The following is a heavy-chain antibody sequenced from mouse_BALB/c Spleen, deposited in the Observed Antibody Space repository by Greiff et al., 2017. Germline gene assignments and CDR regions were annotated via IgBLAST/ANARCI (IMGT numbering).Heavy chain of an antibody. D-gene: IGHD1-2*01. J-gene: IGHJ4*01. CDR2: IYPGSGST. CDR1: GYTFTSYW. V-gene: IGHV1S22*01. CDR3: TPHYGAGATDY. Sequence: LQQPGSELVRPGASVKLSCKASGYTFTSYWMHWVKQRPGQGLEWIGNIYPGSGSTNYDEKFKSKATLTVDTSSSTAYMQLSSLTSEDSAVYYCTPHYGAGATDYWGQGTSVTVSS.